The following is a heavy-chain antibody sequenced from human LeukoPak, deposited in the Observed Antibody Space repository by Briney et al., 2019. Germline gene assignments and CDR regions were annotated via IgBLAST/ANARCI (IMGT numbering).Heavy chain of an antibody. J-gene: IGHJ5*02. CDR3: AREASGIAVAGTGYNWFDP. V-gene: IGHV1-2*02. CDR1: GYTFTGYY. CDR2: INPNSGGT. D-gene: IGHD6-19*01. Sequence: ASVKVSCKASGYTFTGYYMHWVRQAPGRGLEWMGWINPNSGGTNYAQKFQGRVTMTRDTSISTAYMELSRLRSDDTAVYYCAREASGIAVAGTGYNWFDPWGQGTLVTVSS.